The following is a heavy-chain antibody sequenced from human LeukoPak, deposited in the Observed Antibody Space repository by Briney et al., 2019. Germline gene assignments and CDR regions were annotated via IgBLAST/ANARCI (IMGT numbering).Heavy chain of an antibody. CDR3: AKEKGYYYDSSGYYPYYFDY. V-gene: IGHV3-23*01. CDR1: GFTFSSYA. CDR2: ISGSGGST. D-gene: IGHD3-22*01. J-gene: IGHJ4*02. Sequence: GGSLRLSCAASGFTFSSYAMSWVRQAPGKGLEWVSAISGSGGSTYYADSVKGRFTISRDNSKNTLYLQMNSLRAEDTAVYYCAKEKGYYYDSSGYYPYYFDYWGQGTLVTVSS.